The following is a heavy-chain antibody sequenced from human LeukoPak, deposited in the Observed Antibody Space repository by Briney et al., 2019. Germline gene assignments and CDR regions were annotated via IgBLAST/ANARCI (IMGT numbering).Heavy chain of an antibody. CDR3: VKHVGSRWSNNRFDP. V-gene: IGHV3-23*01. J-gene: IGHJ5*02. CDR2: VSRFGGTT. D-gene: IGHD6-13*01. CDR1: GFTFDSYA. Sequence: GGSLRLSCAASGFTFDSYAMSWVRQAPGKGLDWFSAVSRFGGTTYYADSAKGRFTISRDNSNNTVYLQMNRLRVGDTALYYCVKHVGSRWSNNRFDPWGQGTLVTVS.